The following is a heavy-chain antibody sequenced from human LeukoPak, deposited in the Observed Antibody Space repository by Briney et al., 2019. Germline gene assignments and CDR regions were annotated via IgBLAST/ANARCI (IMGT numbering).Heavy chain of an antibody. V-gene: IGHV1-18*04. CDR3: ARAYYGSGGSLTDTDFDY. CDR2: ISAYNGNT. CDR1: GYTFTNYG. Sequence: ASVKVSCKASGYTFTNYGISWVRQAPGQGLEWMGWISAYNGNTNYAQKLQDRVTMTTDTSTSTAYMELRSLRSDDTAVYYCARAYYGSGGSLTDTDFDYWGQGTLVTVSS. J-gene: IGHJ4*02. D-gene: IGHD3-10*01.